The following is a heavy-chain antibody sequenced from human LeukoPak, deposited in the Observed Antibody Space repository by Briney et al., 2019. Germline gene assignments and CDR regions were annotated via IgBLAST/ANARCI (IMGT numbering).Heavy chain of an antibody. J-gene: IGHJ6*02. CDR1: GFTFSSYA. Sequence: PGGSLRLSCAASGFTFSSYAMSWVRQAPGKGPEWVSAISGSGGSTYYADSVKGRFTISRDNSKNTLYLQMNSLRAEDTAVYYCANYCSGGSCYYYYYGMDVWGQGTTVTVSS. V-gene: IGHV3-23*01. CDR3: ANYCSGGSCYYYYYGMDV. CDR2: ISGSGGST. D-gene: IGHD2-15*01.